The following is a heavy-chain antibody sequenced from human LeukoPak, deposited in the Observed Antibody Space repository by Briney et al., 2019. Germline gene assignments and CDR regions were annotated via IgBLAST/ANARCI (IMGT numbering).Heavy chain of an antibody. J-gene: IGHJ4*02. CDR1: GFTFSSYG. CDR3: AKEGRYFDWSAPFDY. Sequence: GGSLRLSCAASGFTFSSYGMHWVRQAPGKGLEWVAVISYDGSNKYYADSVKGRFTISRDNSKNTLYLQMNSLRAEDTAVYYCAKEGRYFDWSAPFDYWGQGTLVTVSS. V-gene: IGHV3-30*18. CDR2: ISYDGSNK. D-gene: IGHD3-9*01.